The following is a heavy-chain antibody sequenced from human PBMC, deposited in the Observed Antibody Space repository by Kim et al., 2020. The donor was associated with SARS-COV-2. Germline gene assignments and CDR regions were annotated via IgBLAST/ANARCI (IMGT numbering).Heavy chain of an antibody. Sequence: ASVKVSCKASGYTFTGYYMHWVRQAPGQGLEWMGWINPNSGGTNYAQKFQGRVTMTRDTSISTAYMELSRLRSDDTAVYYCARVLIPTSMSYSSGPKKNNWFDPWGQGTLVTVSS. J-gene: IGHJ5*02. V-gene: IGHV1-2*02. CDR3: ARVLIPTSMSYSSGPKKNNWFDP. CDR1: GYTFTGYY. D-gene: IGHD6-19*01. CDR2: INPNSGGT.